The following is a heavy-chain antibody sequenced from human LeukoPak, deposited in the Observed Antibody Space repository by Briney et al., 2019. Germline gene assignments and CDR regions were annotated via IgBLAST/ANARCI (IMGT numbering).Heavy chain of an antibody. V-gene: IGHV1-46*01. CDR3: ARVARSDAFDI. D-gene: IGHD6-6*01. Sequence: ASVKVSCKASGYTFTSYYMHWVRQAPGQGLGWMGIINPSGGSTSYAQKFQGRVTMTRDTSTSTVYMELSSLRSEDTAVYYCARVARSDAFDIWGQGTMVTVSS. CDR1: GYTFTSYY. CDR2: INPSGGST. J-gene: IGHJ3*02.